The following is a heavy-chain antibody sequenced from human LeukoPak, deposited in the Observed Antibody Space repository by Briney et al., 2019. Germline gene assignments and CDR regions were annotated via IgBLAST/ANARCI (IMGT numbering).Heavy chain of an antibody. J-gene: IGHJ4*02. D-gene: IGHD3-22*01. CDR1: DDSIKSYF. Sequence: SSETLSLTCTVSDDSIKSYFWTWIRQTPGKGMEWIGYVFYSGSTSYNPSLRSRLTMSVDTSKSQFSLNLNSVTTADTAMYYCARGTRRHYDGSGYYYGEFDSWGQGILVTVSS. CDR2: VFYSGST. V-gene: IGHV4-59*01. CDR3: ARGTRRHYDGSGYYYGEFDS.